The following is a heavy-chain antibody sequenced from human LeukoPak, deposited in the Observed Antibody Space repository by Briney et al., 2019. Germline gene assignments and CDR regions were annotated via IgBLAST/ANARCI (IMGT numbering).Heavy chain of an antibody. CDR2: ISYDGSNK. Sequence: GGSLRLSCAASGFTFSNYAMSWVRQAPGKGLEWVAVISYDGSNKYYADSVKGRFTISRDNSKNTLYLQMNSLRAEDTAVYYCAGISSSWYSIDYWGQGTLVTVSS. D-gene: IGHD6-13*01. CDR1: GFTFSNYA. V-gene: IGHV3-30-3*01. J-gene: IGHJ4*02. CDR3: AGISSSWYSIDY.